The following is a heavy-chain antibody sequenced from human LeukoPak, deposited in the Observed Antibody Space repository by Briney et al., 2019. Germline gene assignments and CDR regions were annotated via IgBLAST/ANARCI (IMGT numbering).Heavy chain of an antibody. D-gene: IGHD3-22*01. J-gene: IGHJ4*02. Sequence: GGSLRLSCAASGFTFRSYAMSWVRQAPGKGLEWVSAISGSGGSTYYADSVKGRFTISRDNSKNTLYLQMSSLRAEDTAVYYCARDKLTNYYDSSGYILDYWGQGTLVTVSS. CDR1: GFTFRSYA. CDR2: ISGSGGST. V-gene: IGHV3-23*01. CDR3: ARDKLTNYYDSSGYILDY.